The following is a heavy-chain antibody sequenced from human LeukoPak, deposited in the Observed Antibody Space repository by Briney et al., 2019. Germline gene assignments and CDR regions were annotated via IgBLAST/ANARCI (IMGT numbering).Heavy chain of an antibody. D-gene: IGHD2-15*01. CDR3: ARGRGGGGSSNNSLDP. V-gene: IGHV4-59*01. J-gene: IGHJ5*02. CDR1: GASITTYY. Sequence: SETLSLTCTVSGASITTYYWSWIRQPPGKGLEWIGYIYYSGSTNYNPSLRSRLTISLDTSKNQFSLKLSSVTAADTAVYYCARGRGGGGSSNNSLDPWGQGSLVIVSS. CDR2: IYYSGST.